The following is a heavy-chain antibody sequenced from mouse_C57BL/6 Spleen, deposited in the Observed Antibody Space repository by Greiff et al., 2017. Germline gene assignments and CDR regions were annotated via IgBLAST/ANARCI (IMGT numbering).Heavy chain of an antibody. J-gene: IGHJ2*01. CDR3: ARYYGSSLLFDY. V-gene: IGHV14-2*01. CDR1: GFNIKDYY. CDR2: IDPEDGET. D-gene: IGHD1-1*01. Sequence: VQLQQSGAELVKPGASVKLSCTASGFNIKDYYMHWVKQRTEQGLEWIGRIDPEDGETKYAPQFQGKATITADTSSNTAYLQLSRLTSEDTAVYYCARYYGSSLLFDYWGQGTTLTVSS.